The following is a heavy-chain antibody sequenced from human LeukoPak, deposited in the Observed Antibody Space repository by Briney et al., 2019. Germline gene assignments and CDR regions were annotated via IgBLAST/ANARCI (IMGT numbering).Heavy chain of an antibody. V-gene: IGHV3-9*01. D-gene: IGHD1-26*01. CDR2: ISWNSGSL. Sequence: GGSLRLSCAASGFTIDDYAMHWVRQAPGKGLEWVSGISWNSGSLGYADSVKGRFTISRDNAKNSLYLQMNSLRVEDTALYYCAKGIAGATLITLDYWGQGTLVTVSS. J-gene: IGHJ4*02. CDR1: GFTIDDYA. CDR3: AKGIAGATLITLDY.